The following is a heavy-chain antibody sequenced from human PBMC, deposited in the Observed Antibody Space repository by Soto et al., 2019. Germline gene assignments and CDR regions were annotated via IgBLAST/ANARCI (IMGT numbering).Heavy chain of an antibody. Sequence: ASVKVSCKASGYTFTKYYIHWVRQVPGQGLEWMGWINPNSGGTNYAQKFQDWVTMTSDTSIFTAYMELSRLRTDDTAVYHCARGGTYDYWGQGTLVTVSS. D-gene: IGHD1-7*01. V-gene: IGHV1-2*04. CDR2: INPNSGGT. CDR1: GYTFTKYY. J-gene: IGHJ4*02. CDR3: ARGGTYDY.